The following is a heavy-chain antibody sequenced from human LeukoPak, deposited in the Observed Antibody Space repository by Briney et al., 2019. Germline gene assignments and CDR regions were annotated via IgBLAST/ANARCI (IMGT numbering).Heavy chain of an antibody. V-gene: IGHV3-33*01. D-gene: IGHD2-21*02. Sequence: PGRSLRLSCAASGFTFSSYGMHWVRQAPGKGLEWVAVIWYDGSNKYYADSVKGRFTISRDNSKNTLYLQMNSLRAEDTAVYYCARDGLAYCGGDCYDSDYWAREPWSPSPQ. CDR1: GFTFSSYG. CDR3: ARDGLAYCGGDCYDSDY. CDR2: IWYDGSNK. J-gene: IGHJ4*02.